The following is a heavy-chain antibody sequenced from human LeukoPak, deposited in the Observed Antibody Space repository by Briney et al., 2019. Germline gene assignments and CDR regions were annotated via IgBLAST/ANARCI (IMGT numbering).Heavy chain of an antibody. V-gene: IGHV4-39*01. CDR3: ARHGECIGDCYRN. J-gene: IGHJ4*02. CDR1: GGSIRRDGNL. CDR2: ISHGGRT. D-gene: IGHD2-21*02. Sequence: KPSETLSLTCAVSGGSIRRDGNLWGWIRQPPGKGLKWIGTISHGGRTYYNPSLKSRVTVSVETTKNQFSLNLSSVTAADTAVYYSARHGECIGDCYRNWGQGTLVTVYS.